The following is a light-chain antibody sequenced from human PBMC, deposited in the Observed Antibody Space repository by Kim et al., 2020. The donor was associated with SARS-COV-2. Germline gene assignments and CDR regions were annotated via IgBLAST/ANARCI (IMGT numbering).Light chain of an antibody. V-gene: IGLV4-69*01. CDR3: QTWGTGIWV. J-gene: IGLJ3*02. CDR2: VNRDGSH. CDR1: DGHNNNA. Sequence: AAVKLTCPRGDGHNNNAIAWHQQQPEKGPRYLMRVNRDGSHNKGDGIPDRFSGSSSGAERYLTISSLQSEDEADYYCQTWGTGIWVFGGGTQLTVL.